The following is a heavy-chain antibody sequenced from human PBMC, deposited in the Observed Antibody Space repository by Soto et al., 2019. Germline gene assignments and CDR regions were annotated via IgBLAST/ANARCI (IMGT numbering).Heavy chain of an antibody. V-gene: IGHV1-8*01. CDR1: GYTFTSYD. CDR2: MNPNSGNT. J-gene: IGHJ6*03. Sequence: ASVKVSCKASGYTFTSYDINWVRQATGQGLEWMGWMNPNSGNTGYAQKFQGRVTMTRNTSISTAYMELSSLRSEDTAVYYCAGFVDGHYVFSYLDVWGNGTAVTVSS. D-gene: IGHD3-10*01. CDR3: AGFVDGHYVFSYLDV.